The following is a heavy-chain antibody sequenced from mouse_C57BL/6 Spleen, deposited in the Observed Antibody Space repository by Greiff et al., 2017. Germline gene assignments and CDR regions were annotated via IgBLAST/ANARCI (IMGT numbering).Heavy chain of an antibody. D-gene: IGHD2-3*01. V-gene: IGHV5-9*01. Sequence: EVMLVESGGGLVKPGGSLKLSCAASGFTFSSYTMSWVRQTPEKRLEWVATISGGGGNTYYPDSVKGRFTISRDNAKNTLYLQMSSRRSEDTALYYCARQDPYEYYAMDYWGQGTSVTVSS. J-gene: IGHJ4*01. CDR1: GFTFSSYT. CDR3: ARQDPYEYYAMDY. CDR2: ISGGGGNT.